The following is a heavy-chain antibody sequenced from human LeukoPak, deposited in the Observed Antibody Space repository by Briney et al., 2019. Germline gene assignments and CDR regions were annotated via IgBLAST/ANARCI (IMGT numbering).Heavy chain of an antibody. Sequence: PGGSLRLSCAASGFIFSSYAMSWVRQAPGKGLEWVSAISGSGGSTYYADSVKGRFTISRDNSKNTLYLQMDSLRAEDTAVYYCAKDPRPHIVVVVAATGYFDYWGQGTLVTVSS. CDR1: GFIFSSYA. CDR3: AKDPRPHIVVVVAATGYFDY. J-gene: IGHJ4*02. CDR2: ISGSGGST. V-gene: IGHV3-23*01. D-gene: IGHD2-15*01.